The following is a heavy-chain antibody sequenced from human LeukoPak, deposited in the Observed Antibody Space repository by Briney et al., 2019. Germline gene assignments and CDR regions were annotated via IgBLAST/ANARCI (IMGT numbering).Heavy chain of an antibody. CDR1: GYTFTSYA. CDR3: ARWVPYYYGMDV. D-gene: IGHD1-26*01. Sequence: ASVKVSCKASGYTFTSYAMHWVRQAPGQRLEWMGWINAGNGNTKYSQKFQGRVTITRDTSASTAYMELSSLRSEDTAVYYCARWVPYYYGMDVWGQGTTVTVSS. J-gene: IGHJ6*02. CDR2: INAGNGNT. V-gene: IGHV1-3*01.